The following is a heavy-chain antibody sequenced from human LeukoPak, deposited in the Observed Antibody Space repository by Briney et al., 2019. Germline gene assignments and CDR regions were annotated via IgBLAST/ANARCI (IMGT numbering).Heavy chain of an antibody. J-gene: IGHJ5*02. V-gene: IGHV1-69*13. D-gene: IGHD4-17*01. CDR1: GGTFSSYA. CDR3: AREAPYVEVYGDYGRERVS. CDR2: IIPIFGTA. Sequence: GASVKVSCKASGGTFSSYAISWVRQAPGQGLEWMGGIIPIFGTANYAQKFQGRVTITADESTSTAYMELSSLRSEDTAVYYCAREAPYVEVYGDYGRERVSWGQGTLVTVSS.